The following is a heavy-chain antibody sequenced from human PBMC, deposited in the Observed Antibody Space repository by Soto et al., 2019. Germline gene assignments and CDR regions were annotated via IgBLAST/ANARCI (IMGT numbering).Heavy chain of an antibody. J-gene: IGHJ1*01. CDR3: AKAGAVLHFLDGGGFQY. Sequence: EVQLMESGGGLGQPGGSLRLSCAASGFIFSTYAMSWVRQAPGKGLEWVSGISGRGGTTYYADSVKGRFTISRDNSKNALYLRMNSLRAEDADVYFCAKAGAVLHFLDGGGFQYWGQGTLVTVSS. CDR1: GFIFSTYA. CDR2: ISGRGGTT. D-gene: IGHD3-3*01. V-gene: IGHV3-23*01.